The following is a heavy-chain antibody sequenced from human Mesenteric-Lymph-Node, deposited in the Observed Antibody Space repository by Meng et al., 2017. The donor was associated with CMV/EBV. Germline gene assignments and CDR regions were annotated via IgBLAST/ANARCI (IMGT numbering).Heavy chain of an antibody. J-gene: IGHJ3*02. CDR3: ARVRGSYAAFDI. V-gene: IGHV3-20*04. CDR1: GITFSSYW. Sequence: GESLKISCAASGITFSSYWMHWVRQAPGKGLEWVSGINWNGGSTGYADSVKGRFTISRDNAKNSLYLQMNSLRAEDTALYYCARVRGSYAAFDIWGQGTMVTVSS. CDR2: INWNGGST. D-gene: IGHD1-26*01.